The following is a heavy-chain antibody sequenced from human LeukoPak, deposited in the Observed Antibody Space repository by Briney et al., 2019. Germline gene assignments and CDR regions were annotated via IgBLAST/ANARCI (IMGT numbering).Heavy chain of an antibody. CDR2: IYTSGST. CDR3: ARDQEDYYGSGSYRRYNWFDP. D-gene: IGHD3-10*01. Sequence: SQTLSLTCTVSGGSISSGSYYWSWIRQPAGKGLEWIGRIYTSGSTNYNPSLKSRVTISVDTSKNQFSLKLSSVTAADTAVYYCARDQEDYYGSGSYRRYNWFDPWGQGTLVTVSS. CDR1: GGSISSGSYY. V-gene: IGHV4-61*02. J-gene: IGHJ5*02.